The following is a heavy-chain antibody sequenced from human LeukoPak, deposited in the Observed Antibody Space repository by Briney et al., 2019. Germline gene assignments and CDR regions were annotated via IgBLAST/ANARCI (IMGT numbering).Heavy chain of an antibody. CDR2: ISSSSSYT. CDR3: ARAAAPYCSGGSCYSGSY. V-gene: IGHV3-11*06. Sequence: PGGSLRLSCAASGFTFSDYYMSWIRQAPGKGLEWVSYISSSSSYTNYADSVKGRFTISRDNSKNTLYLQLNSLRAEDTAVYHCARAAAPYCSGGSCYSGSYWGQGTLVTVSS. D-gene: IGHD2-15*01. CDR1: GFTFSDYY. J-gene: IGHJ4*02.